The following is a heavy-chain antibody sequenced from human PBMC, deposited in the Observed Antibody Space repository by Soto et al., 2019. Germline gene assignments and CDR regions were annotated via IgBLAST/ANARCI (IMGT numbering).Heavy chain of an antibody. D-gene: IGHD3-10*01. Sequence: GESLKISCAASGFTFSSYAMHWVRQAPGKGLEYVSAISSNGGSTYYANSVKGRFTISRDNSKNTLYLQMGSLRAEDMAVYYCARDRRDYYGSGSYYFVYYYYYYMDVWGKGTTVTVSS. CDR3: ARDRRDYYGSGSYYFVYYYYYYMDV. CDR2: ISSNGGST. CDR1: GFTFSSYA. J-gene: IGHJ6*03. V-gene: IGHV3-64*01.